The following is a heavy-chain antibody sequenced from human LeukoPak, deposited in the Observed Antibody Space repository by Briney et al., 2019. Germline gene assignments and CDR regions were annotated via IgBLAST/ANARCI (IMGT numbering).Heavy chain of an antibody. CDR1: GGSISGYY. J-gene: IGHJ4*02. D-gene: IGHD3-10*01. Sequence: SETLSLTCTVSGGSISGYYWSWIRQPAGKGLEWIGHIHSSGSTNYNPSLRSRVTMSVDKSKNQFSLKLSSVTAADTAVYYCARHLSGSGSYQVLWYWGQGTLVTVSS. V-gene: IGHV4-4*07. CDR3: ARHLSGSGSYQVLWY. CDR2: IHSSGST.